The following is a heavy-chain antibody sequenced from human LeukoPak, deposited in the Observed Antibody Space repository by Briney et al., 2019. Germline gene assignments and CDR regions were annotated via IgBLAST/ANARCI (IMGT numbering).Heavy chain of an antibody. D-gene: IGHD2-15*01. Sequence: GGSLRLSCAASGFSFSAYWMTRVRQAPGTGLEWVANINPAGSETYYVDPVKGRFSISRDNAKNLVYLQLNSLRAEDTAVYHCARFGYVAAVDVWGQGTPVTVSS. CDR2: INPAGSET. CDR3: ARFGYVAAVDV. J-gene: IGHJ4*02. V-gene: IGHV3-7*01. CDR1: GFSFSAYW.